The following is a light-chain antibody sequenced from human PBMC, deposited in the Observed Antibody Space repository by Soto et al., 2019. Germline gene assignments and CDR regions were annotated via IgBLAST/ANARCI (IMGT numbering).Light chain of an antibody. CDR3: HQYYSSPWT. CDR2: WAS. CDR1: QGILYSSTNKNY. Sequence: DIVMTQSPDSLAVSLGERATINCKSSQGILYSSTNKNYLAWYQQKAGQPPKLLIYWASTRESGVPDRFSGSGSGTDFTLTISSLQAEDVAVYYCHQYYSSPWTFGQGTKVEVK. J-gene: IGKJ1*01. V-gene: IGKV4-1*01.